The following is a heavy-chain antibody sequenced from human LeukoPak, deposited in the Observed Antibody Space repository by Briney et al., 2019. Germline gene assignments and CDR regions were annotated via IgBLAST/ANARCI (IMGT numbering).Heavy chain of an antibody. V-gene: IGHV1-18*01. CDR1: GYTFTSYG. Sequence: ASVKVSCKASGYTFTSYGISWVRQAPGQGLEWMGWISAYNGNTNYAQKLQGRVTMTTDTSTSTAYMDLRSLRSDDAAVYYCARDQGGLYDFWSGYLTPFDYWGQGTLVTVSS. J-gene: IGHJ4*02. CDR3: ARDQGGLYDFWSGYLTPFDY. CDR2: ISAYNGNT. D-gene: IGHD3-3*01.